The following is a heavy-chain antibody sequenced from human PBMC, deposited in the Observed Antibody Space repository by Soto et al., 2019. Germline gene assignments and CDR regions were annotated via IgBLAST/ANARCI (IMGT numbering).Heavy chain of an antibody. Sequence: PGGSLSLSCAASVFTFSSYSMNWVRQAPGKGLEWVSYISSSSSTIYYADSVKGRFTISRDNAKNSLYLQMNSLRAVDTAVYYCARGGSLNWFDPWGQGTLVTVSS. CDR3: ARGGSLNWFDP. CDR1: VFTFSSYS. J-gene: IGHJ5*02. D-gene: IGHD3-10*01. V-gene: IGHV3-48*01. CDR2: ISSSSSTI.